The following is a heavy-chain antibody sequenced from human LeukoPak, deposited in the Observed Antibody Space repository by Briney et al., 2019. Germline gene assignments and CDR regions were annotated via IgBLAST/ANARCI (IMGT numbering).Heavy chain of an antibody. CDR2: ISAYNGNT. CDR3: ARNHQVSGVVANFDY. V-gene: IGHV1-18*01. Sequence: GASVKVSCKASGYTFTAYGISWVRQAPGQGLEWMGWISAYNGNTNYAQKLQGRVTMTTDTSTSTAYMELRSLRSDDTAVYYCARNHQVSGVVANFDYWGQGTLVTVSS. D-gene: IGHD2-15*01. J-gene: IGHJ4*02. CDR1: GYTFTAYG.